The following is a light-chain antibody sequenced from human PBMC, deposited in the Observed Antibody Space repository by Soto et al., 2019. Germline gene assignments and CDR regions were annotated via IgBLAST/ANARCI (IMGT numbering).Light chain of an antibody. J-gene: IGKJ4*01. Sequence: DIQMTQSPSTLSASVGDRVTITCRASQSISSWLAWYQQKPGKAPKLLIYDASSLESGVPSRFSGSGSGTEFTLTISSLQPDDFATYSCQQYNRYPLTFGGGTRWISN. CDR1: QSISSW. CDR3: QQYNRYPLT. V-gene: IGKV1-5*01. CDR2: DAS.